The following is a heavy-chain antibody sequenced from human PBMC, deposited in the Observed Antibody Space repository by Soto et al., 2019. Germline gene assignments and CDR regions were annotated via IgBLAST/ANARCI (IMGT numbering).Heavy chain of an antibody. J-gene: IGHJ4*02. CDR2: IIPIFGTA. CDR3: VYYDSSGYYGNPDY. Sequence: QVQLVQSGAEVKKPGSSVKVSCKASGGTFSSYAISWVRQAPGQGLEWMGGIIPIFGTANYAQKFQGRVTITAAEATSTAYMELSSLRSEDTAVYYCVYYDSSGYYGNPDYWGQGTLVTVSS. V-gene: IGHV1-69*01. D-gene: IGHD3-22*01. CDR1: GGTFSSYA.